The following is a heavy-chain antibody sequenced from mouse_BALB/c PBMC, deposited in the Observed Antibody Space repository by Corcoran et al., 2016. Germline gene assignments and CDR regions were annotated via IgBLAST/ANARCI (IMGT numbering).Heavy chain of an antibody. CDR3: ARDHY. CDR2: ISYDGSN. V-gene: IGHV3-6*02. J-gene: IGHJ2*01. Sequence: DVQLQESGPGLVKPSQSLSLTCSVTGYSITSGYYWNWIRQFPGNKLEWMGYISYDGSNNYNTSLKNRISITRDTSKNQFFLKLNSVTTEDTATYYCARDHYWGQGTTLTVSS. CDR1: GYSITSGYY.